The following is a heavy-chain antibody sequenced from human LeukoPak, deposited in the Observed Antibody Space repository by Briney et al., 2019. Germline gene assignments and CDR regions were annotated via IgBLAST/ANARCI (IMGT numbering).Heavy chain of an antibody. Sequence: SETLSLTCTVSGGSISSYYWIWLRQPPGKGLEWIGYIYNIGSTNYNPSLKSRATISVDTSKNQFSLKLSSVTAADPAGYFCARVGTSIAALARFDPWGQGTLVTVSS. D-gene: IGHD6-6*01. J-gene: IGHJ5*02. CDR1: GGSISSYY. V-gene: IGHV4-59*01. CDR2: IYNIGST. CDR3: ARVGTSIAALARFDP.